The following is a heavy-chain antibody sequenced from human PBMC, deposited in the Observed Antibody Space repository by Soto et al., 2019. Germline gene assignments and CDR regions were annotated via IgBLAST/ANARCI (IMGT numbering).Heavy chain of an antibody. CDR1: GFSLSTRDVG. D-gene: IGHD3-16*01. CDR2: IYWDGDK. J-gene: IGHJ4*02. Sequence: QITLNESGPPLVKPTQTLTLTCTFSGFSLSTRDVGVGWIRQPPGKALEWLGVIYWDGDKRYSPSLKSRLTITEDTSKNQVVLRMTKMDPVDTATYFCAHCRGGVASFWGQGTLVTVSS. V-gene: IGHV2-5*02. CDR3: AHCRGGVASF.